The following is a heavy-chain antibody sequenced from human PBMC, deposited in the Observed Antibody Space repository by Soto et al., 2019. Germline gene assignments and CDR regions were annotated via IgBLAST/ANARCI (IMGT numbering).Heavy chain of an antibody. Sequence: GGSLRLSCAASGFTFGSYWMHWVRQAPGKGLVWVSRINSDGSSTSYADSVKGRFTISRDNAKNTLYLQMNSLRAEDTAVYYCAREYYDILTGSMGGMDVWGQGTTVTVSS. CDR2: INSDGSST. J-gene: IGHJ6*02. V-gene: IGHV3-74*01. CDR3: AREYYDILTGSMGGMDV. D-gene: IGHD3-9*01. CDR1: GFTFGSYW.